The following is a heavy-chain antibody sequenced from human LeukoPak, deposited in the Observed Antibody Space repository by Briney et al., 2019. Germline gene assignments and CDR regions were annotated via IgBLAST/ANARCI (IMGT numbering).Heavy chain of an antibody. V-gene: IGHV1-3*01. Sequence: ASVTVSCTASGYTFTSYAIHWVRQAPGQRLEWMGWISAGNGNTKYSQKFQGRVTITRDTSASTAYMELSSLRSEDTAVYYCARPLRFLEWLMVYWGQGTLVTVSA. J-gene: IGHJ4*02. D-gene: IGHD3-3*01. CDR1: GYTFTSYA. CDR2: ISAGNGNT. CDR3: ARPLRFLEWLMVY.